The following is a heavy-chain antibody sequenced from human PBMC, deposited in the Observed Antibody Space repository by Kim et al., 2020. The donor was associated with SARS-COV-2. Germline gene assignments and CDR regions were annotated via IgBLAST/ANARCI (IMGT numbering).Heavy chain of an antibody. CDR3: TTSRSEIVVVPAAILSY. CDR1: GFTFSKAW. Sequence: GGSLRLSCAASGFTFSKAWMNWVRQAPGKGLEWVGRVKSKTDGGTIDYAAPVKGRFTISRDDSKNTLYLQMNSLKTEDTAVYYCTTSRSEIVVVPAAILSYWGQGTLVTVSS. J-gene: IGHJ4*02. D-gene: IGHD2-2*02. CDR2: VKSKTDGGTI. V-gene: IGHV3-15*01.